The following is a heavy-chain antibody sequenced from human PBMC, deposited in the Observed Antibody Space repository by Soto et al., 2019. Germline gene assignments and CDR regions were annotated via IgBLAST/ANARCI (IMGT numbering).Heavy chain of an antibody. D-gene: IGHD1-1*01. J-gene: IGHJ2*01. V-gene: IGHV1-69*06. Sequence: QVQLVQSEAEVRNPGSSVKVSCKVSGVSFTTYPISWVRQPPGQGLEWMGATGPIFGTPNYALKFQDRVTLSAERSTSTVYMELRGLKSEDTAVYYCAREFYTSTWNKGTYFDLWRRGTVVAVSS. CDR2: TGPIFGTP. CDR3: AREFYTSTWNKGTYFDL. CDR1: GVSFTTYP.